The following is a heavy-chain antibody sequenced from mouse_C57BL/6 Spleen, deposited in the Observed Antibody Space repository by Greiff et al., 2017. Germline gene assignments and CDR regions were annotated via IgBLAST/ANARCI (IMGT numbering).Heavy chain of an antibody. J-gene: IGHJ3*01. CDR3: ASRGGDGSSIAWFAY. D-gene: IGHD1-1*01. Sequence: QVQLQQSGAELAKPGASVKLSCKASGYTFTSYWMHWVKQRPGQGLEWIGYINPSSGYTKYNQKFKDKATLTAAKSSSTAYMQLSSLTYEDSAVYSGASRGGDGSSIAWFAYWGQGTLVTVSA. CDR1: GYTFTSYW. V-gene: IGHV1-7*01. CDR2: INPSSGYT.